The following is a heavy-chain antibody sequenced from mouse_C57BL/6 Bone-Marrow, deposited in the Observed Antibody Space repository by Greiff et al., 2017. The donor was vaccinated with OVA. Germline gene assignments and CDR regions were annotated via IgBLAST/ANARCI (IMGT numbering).Heavy chain of an antibody. Sequence: EVQVVESGGGLVKPGGSLKLSCAASGFTFSSYAMSWVRQTPEKRLEWVATISDGGSYTYYPDNVKGRFTISRDNAKNNLYLQMSHLKSEDTAMYYCARVCYGYYGAMDYWGQGTSVTVSS. CDR3: ARVCYGYYGAMDY. V-gene: IGHV5-4*01. CDR1: GFTFSSYA. J-gene: IGHJ4*01. CDR2: ISDGGSYT. D-gene: IGHD2-3*01.